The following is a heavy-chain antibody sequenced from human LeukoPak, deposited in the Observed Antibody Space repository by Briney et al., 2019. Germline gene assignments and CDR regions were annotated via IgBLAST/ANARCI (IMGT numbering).Heavy chain of an antibody. CDR3: AKEGGYSYGRFDY. V-gene: IGHV3-30*02. J-gene: IGHJ4*02. CDR1: GFTFNSFA. CDR2: IQSDGIYK. D-gene: IGHD5-18*01. Sequence: PGGSLRLSCAASGFTFNSFAMHWVRQAPGKGLEHLAFIQSDGIYKYYADSVKGRFTISRDNSKNTLYLQMNSLRAEDTAVYYCAKEGGYSYGRFDYWGQGTLVTVSS.